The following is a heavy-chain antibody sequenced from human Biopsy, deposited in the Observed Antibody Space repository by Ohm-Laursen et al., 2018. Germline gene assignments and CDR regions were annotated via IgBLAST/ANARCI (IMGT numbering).Heavy chain of an antibody. CDR1: GESFNGYY. J-gene: IGHJ6*02. CDR2: INHSGRT. D-gene: IGHD3-22*01. V-gene: IGHV4-34*01. Sequence: SETLSLTCTVYGESFNGYYWSWIRQTPGKGLEWIGEINHSGRTNYNPSPKSRVTISVDTSKNQFSLKVRSVTAADTAVYYCVRGVDYYDPYHYYALDAWGQGTTVTVSS. CDR3: VRGVDYYDPYHYYALDA.